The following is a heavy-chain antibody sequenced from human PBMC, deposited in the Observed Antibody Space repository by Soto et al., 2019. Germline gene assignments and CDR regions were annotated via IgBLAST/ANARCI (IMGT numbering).Heavy chain of an antibody. CDR1: GFTLTNEN. CDR2: ISSRSTFI. CDR3: ARESEDLTSNFDY. Sequence: GGSLRLSCTVLGFTLTNENMNWVRQAPGKGLEWVSSISSRSTFINYADSVKGRFTISRDNGKNSLYLEIHSLRAEDTAVYYCARESEDLTSNFDYWGQGTLVTVSS. J-gene: IGHJ4*02. V-gene: IGHV3-21*06.